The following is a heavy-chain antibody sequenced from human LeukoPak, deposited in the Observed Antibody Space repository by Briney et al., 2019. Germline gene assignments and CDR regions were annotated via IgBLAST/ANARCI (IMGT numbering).Heavy chain of an antibody. CDR2: IRYDGSNK. D-gene: IGHD2-2*01. CDR1: GFTFSSYG. J-gene: IGHJ3*02. V-gene: IGHV3-30*02. Sequence: LGGSLRLSCAASGFTFSSYGMHWVRQAPGKGPEWVAFIRYDGSNKYYADSVKGRFTISRDNSKNTLYLQMNSLRPEDTAVYYCAKDPPWSQGSPAAFDIWGQGTMVTVSS. CDR3: AKDPPWSQGSPAAFDI.